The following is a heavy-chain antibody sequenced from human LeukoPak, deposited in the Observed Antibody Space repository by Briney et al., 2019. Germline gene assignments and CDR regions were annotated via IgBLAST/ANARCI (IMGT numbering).Heavy chain of an antibody. CDR2: IKSDGSDQ. Sequence: GGSLRLSCAASGFSFSTYWMTWVRQAPGKGLEWVANIKSDGSDQYYVDSLKSRFTVSRDNSKNTLYLQMNSLRAEDTAVYYCAKVLRYFDWLPPFDYWGQGTLVTVSS. CDR3: AKVLRYFDWLPPFDY. J-gene: IGHJ4*02. D-gene: IGHD3-9*01. V-gene: IGHV3-7*01. CDR1: GFSFSTYW.